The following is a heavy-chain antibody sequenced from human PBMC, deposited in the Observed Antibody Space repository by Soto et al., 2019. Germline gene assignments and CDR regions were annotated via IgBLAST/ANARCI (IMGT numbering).Heavy chain of an antibody. Sequence: QVQLQESGPGLVKPSQTLSLTCTVSGGSISSGGYYWSWIRQHPGKGLEWIGYIYYSGSTYYNPSRKSRITISVDTSKSQFSLELNSVTAADTAVYYCARVRRSSIRYYYPYYMDVWGKGTTVTVSS. D-gene: IGHD2-2*01. V-gene: IGHV4-31*03. CDR1: GGSISSGGYY. J-gene: IGHJ6*03. CDR3: ARVRRSSIRYYYPYYMDV. CDR2: IYYSGST.